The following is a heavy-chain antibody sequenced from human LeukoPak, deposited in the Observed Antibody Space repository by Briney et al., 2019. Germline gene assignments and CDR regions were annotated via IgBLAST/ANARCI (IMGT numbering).Heavy chain of an antibody. CDR1: GFTFSSYD. Sequence: QPGGSLRLSCAASGFTFSSYDMHWVRQATGKGLEWVSAIGTAGDIYYPGSVKGRFTISRENAKNSLYLQMNSLRAGDTAVYYCARDRNGGNTLLDWYFDLWGRGTLVTVSS. D-gene: IGHD2-15*01. CDR3: ARDRNGGNTLLDWYFDL. CDR2: IGTAGDI. V-gene: IGHV3-13*01. J-gene: IGHJ2*01.